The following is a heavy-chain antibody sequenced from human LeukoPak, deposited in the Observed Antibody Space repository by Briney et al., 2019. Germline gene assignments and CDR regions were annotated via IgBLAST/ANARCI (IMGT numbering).Heavy chain of an antibody. CDR2: IDHSGST. Sequence: SETLSLTCAVYGGSISGYYWSWIRQPPGKGLEWIGEIDHSGSTNYNPSLKSRVTISVDTSKNQFSLKLSSVTAADTAVYYCARDRYCSSTSCYIDYWGQGTLVTVSS. D-gene: IGHD2-2*02. J-gene: IGHJ4*02. CDR3: ARDRYCSSTSCYIDY. V-gene: IGHV4-34*01. CDR1: GGSISGYY.